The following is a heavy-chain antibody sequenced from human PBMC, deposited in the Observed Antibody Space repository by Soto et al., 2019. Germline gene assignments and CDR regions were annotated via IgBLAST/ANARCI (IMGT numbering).Heavy chain of an antibody. CDR1: GFTFSTYS. D-gene: IGHD3-16*02. V-gene: IGHV3-21*01. Sequence: EVQLVESGGGLVKPGGSLRLSCAASGFTFSTYSMNWVRQAPGKGLEWVSSISSSSSYIFYADSVKGRFTISRDNAKNSLYQQMHNVRAEDTAVYYCATRVGGSYPLSPDYWGQGTLVTVSS. CDR3: ATRVGGSYPLSPDY. J-gene: IGHJ4*02. CDR2: ISSSSSYI.